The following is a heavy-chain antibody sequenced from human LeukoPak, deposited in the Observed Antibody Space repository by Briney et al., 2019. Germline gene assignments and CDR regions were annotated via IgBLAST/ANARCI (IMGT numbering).Heavy chain of an antibody. CDR2: IKEDGSEK. Sequence: GGSLRLSCAASGFTFSSYGMHWVRQAPGKGLEWVANIKEDGSEKYYVDSVKGRFTISRDNAKNSLYLQMNSLRAEDTALYYCARLSSSGNYSPIDYWGQGTLVTVSS. CDR3: ARLSSSGNYSPIDY. CDR1: GFTFSSYG. J-gene: IGHJ4*02. D-gene: IGHD1-26*01. V-gene: IGHV3-7*03.